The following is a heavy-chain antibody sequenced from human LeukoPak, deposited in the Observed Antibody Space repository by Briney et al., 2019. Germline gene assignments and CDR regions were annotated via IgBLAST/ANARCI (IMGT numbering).Heavy chain of an antibody. CDR1: GFTFSSYW. Sequence: GGSLRLSCAASGFTFSSYWMHWVRQAPGKGLVWVSRINSDGSSTSYADSVKGRFTISRDNAKNTLYLQMNSLRAEDTAVYYCASYGSGSYYGHYFDYWGQGTLVTVSS. V-gene: IGHV3-74*01. J-gene: IGHJ4*02. CDR2: INSDGSST. CDR3: ASYGSGSYYGHYFDY. D-gene: IGHD3-10*01.